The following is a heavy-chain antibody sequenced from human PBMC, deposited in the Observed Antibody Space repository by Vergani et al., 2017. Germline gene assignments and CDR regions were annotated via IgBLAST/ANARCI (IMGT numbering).Heavy chain of an antibody. J-gene: IGHJ3*02. D-gene: IGHD3-9*01. V-gene: IGHV5-51*01. CDR3: ARDLDILTGYHDAFDI. CDR2: IYPGDSDT. CDR1: GYSFTSYW. Sequence: EVQLVQSGAEVKKPGESLKISCKGSGYSFTSYWIGWVRQMPGKGLEWMGIIYPGDSDTSYSPSFQGQVTISADKSISTAYLQWSSLKASDTAMYYCARDLDILTGYHDAFDIWGQGTMVTVSS.